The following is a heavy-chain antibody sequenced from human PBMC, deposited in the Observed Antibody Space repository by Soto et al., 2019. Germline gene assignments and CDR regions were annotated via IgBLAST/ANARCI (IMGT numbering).Heavy chain of an antibody. V-gene: IGHV3-30-3*01. CDR3: ARDLTYYYDSSGYYYEDY. D-gene: IGHD3-22*01. J-gene: IGHJ4*02. CDR1: GFTFSSYA. Sequence: GGSLRLSCAASGFTFSSYAMHWVRQAPGKGLEWVAVISYDGSNKYYADSVKGRFTISRDNSKNTLYLQMNSLRAEDTAVYYCARDLTYYYDSSGYYYEDYWGQGTLVTVSS. CDR2: ISYDGSNK.